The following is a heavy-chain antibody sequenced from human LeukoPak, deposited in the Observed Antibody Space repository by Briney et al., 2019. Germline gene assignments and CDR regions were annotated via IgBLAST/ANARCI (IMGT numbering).Heavy chain of an antibody. CDR3: ARGLLGAKPRFDP. J-gene: IGHJ5*02. D-gene: IGHD3-16*01. CDR2: VYRTGSP. Sequence: PSETLSLTCTVSDGSITSNDYFWSWIRSPAGQGLEWIGRVYRTGSPNYNTSHNGRVTMSVDTSKNQFSLKLRSVTAADTAVYYCARGLLGAKPRFDPWGQGTLVTVSS. CDR1: DGSITSNDYF. V-gene: IGHV4-61*02.